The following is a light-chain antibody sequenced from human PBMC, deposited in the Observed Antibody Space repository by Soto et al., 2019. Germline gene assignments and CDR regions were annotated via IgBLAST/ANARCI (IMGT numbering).Light chain of an antibody. V-gene: IGKV3-11*01. CDR3: QHRRNWPLT. J-gene: IGKJ4*01. CDR1: QSVSSY. Sequence: EIVLTQSPVTLSLSPGESATLSCRASQSVSSYLAWYQQKPGQAPRLLIYDASNRATGIPARFSGSGSGTDFTLTISSLEPEDFAVYYCQHRRNWPLTFGGGTRVEIK. CDR2: DAS.